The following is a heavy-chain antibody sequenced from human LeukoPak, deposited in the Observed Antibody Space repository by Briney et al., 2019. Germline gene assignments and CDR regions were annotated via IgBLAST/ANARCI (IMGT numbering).Heavy chain of an antibody. J-gene: IGHJ5*02. Sequence: SETLSLTCTVSGGSISSSDYYWGWIRQPPGKGLEWIGDIDYSGSTHYNPSLKSRVTISLDTSKNQFSLKLNSATAADTAVYYCARALRYYYDSSGYNWFDPWGQGTLVTVSS. CDR2: IDYSGST. CDR3: ARALRYYYDSSGYNWFDP. V-gene: IGHV4-39*07. D-gene: IGHD3-22*01. CDR1: GGSISSSDYY.